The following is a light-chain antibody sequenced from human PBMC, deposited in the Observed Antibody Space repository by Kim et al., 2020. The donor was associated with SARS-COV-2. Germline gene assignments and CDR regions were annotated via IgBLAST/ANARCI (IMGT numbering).Light chain of an antibody. Sequence: SESVGDRVTITWRASQRISSWLAWYQQKPGKAPNLLIFAASSLQSGVPSRFSGSGSGTDFSLTISSLQPEDSATYYCQQANSFPYTFGQGTKLEI. CDR1: QRISSW. CDR3: QQANSFPYT. J-gene: IGKJ2*01. CDR2: AAS. V-gene: IGKV1-12*01.